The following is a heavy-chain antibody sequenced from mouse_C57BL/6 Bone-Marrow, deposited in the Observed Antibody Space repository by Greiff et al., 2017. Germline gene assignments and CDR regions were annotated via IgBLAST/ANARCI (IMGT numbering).Heavy chain of an antibody. V-gene: IGHV14-4*01. Sequence: EVKVVESGAELVRPGASVKLSCTASGFNIKDDYMHWVKQRPEQGLEWIGWIDPENGDTEYASKFQGKATITADTSSNTAYLQLSSLTSEDTAVYYCTTLLITTWDYWGQGTSVTVSS. CDR2: IDPENGDT. CDR3: TTLLITTWDY. CDR1: GFNIKDDY. D-gene: IGHD1-1*01. J-gene: IGHJ4*01.